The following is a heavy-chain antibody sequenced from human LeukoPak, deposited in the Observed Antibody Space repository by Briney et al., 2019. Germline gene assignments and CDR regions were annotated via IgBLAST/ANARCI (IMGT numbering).Heavy chain of an antibody. V-gene: IGHV4-34*01. CDR1: GGSFSAYY. J-gene: IGHJ5*02. CDR2: INHSGST. CDR3: ARSNCSGGSCYGGKKKTQLGPRWFDP. Sequence: SETLSLTCAVYGGSFSAYYWSWIRQPPGKGLEWIGEINHSGSTNYNPPLKSRVTISVDTSKNQFSLKLSSVTAADAAVYYCARSNCSGGSCYGGKKKTQLGPRWFDPWGQGTLVSVSS. D-gene: IGHD2-15*01.